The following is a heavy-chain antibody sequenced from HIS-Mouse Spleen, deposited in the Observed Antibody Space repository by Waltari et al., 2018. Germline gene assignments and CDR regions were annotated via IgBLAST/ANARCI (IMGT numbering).Heavy chain of an antibody. CDR1: GGSISSSSYY. D-gene: IGHD6-13*01. J-gene: IGHJ2*01. Sequence: QLQLQESGPGLVKPSETLSLTCTVSGGSISSSSYYWGWIRHPPGKGLAWIGSIYYSGGAHYNPSLKSRITISVDTSKNQFSLNLSSVTAADTSVYYCAREIPYSSSWYDWYFDLWGRGTLVTVSS. V-gene: IGHV4-39*07. CDR3: AREIPYSSSWYDWYFDL. CDR2: IYYSGGA.